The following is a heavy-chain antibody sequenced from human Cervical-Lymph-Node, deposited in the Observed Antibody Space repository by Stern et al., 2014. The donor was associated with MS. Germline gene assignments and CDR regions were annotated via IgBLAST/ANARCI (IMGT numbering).Heavy chain of an antibody. D-gene: IGHD6-13*01. CDR3: ARSSETSDRWYSLGYDL. Sequence: QVQLVESGAGVTKPGASVKVSCKASGGTFSKFPSSWVRQAPGPGLELVGVIFPVFGTPTYAQEFRGRVTITADVYTSTVYMELSSLRSDDTAVYYCARSSETSDRWYSLGYDLWGQGTLVTVSS. CDR2: IFPVFGTP. J-gene: IGHJ5*02. CDR1: GGTFSKFP. V-gene: IGHV1-69*01.